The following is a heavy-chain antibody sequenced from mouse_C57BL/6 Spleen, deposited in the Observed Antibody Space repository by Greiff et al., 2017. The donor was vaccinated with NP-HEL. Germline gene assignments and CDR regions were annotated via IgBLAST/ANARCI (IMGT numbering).Heavy chain of an antibody. J-gene: IGHJ1*03. Sequence: EVQLVESGGGLVQPKGSLKLSCAASGFSFNTYAMNWVRQAPGKGLEWVARIRSKSNNYATYYADSVKDRFTISRDDSESMLYLQMNNLKTEDTAMYYCVRTYGSSKYFDVWGTGTTVTVSS. V-gene: IGHV10-1*01. CDR1: GFSFNTYA. CDR2: IRSKSNNYAT. D-gene: IGHD1-1*01. CDR3: VRTYGSSKYFDV.